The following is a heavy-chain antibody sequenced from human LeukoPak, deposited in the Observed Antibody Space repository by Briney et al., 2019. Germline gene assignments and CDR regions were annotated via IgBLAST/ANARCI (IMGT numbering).Heavy chain of an antibody. CDR1: GFTFSSYS. V-gene: IGHV3-48*01. CDR2: ISSSGTTI. J-gene: IGHJ3*02. Sequence: GGSLRLSCAASGFTFSSYSMNWVRQAPGKGLEWVPYISSSGTTIYYADSVKGRFTISRDNAKNSLYLQMNSLRADDTAVYYCARDHHRRLYDSQARDTFDIWGQGTMVTVSS. D-gene: IGHD3-22*01. CDR3: ARDHHRRLYDSQARDTFDI.